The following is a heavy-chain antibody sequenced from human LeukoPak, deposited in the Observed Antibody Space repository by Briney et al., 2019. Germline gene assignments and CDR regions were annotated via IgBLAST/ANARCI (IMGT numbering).Heavy chain of an antibody. D-gene: IGHD7-27*01. CDR3: ARAGTGEGALDI. CDR1: GFTFSDYS. J-gene: IGHJ3*02. Sequence: PGGSLRLSCAASGFTFSDYSMNWLRQAPGKGLEWVSYIFSSSIYTNYADSVRGRFTISRDNADNSLFLQMSSLKAEDTAVHYCARAGTGEGALDIWGQGTMVTVSS. CDR2: IFSSSIYT. V-gene: IGHV3-11*05.